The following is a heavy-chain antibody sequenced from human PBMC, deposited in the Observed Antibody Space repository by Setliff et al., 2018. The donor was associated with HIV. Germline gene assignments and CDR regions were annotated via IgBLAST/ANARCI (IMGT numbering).Heavy chain of an antibody. D-gene: IGHD6-19*01. CDR2: IYNRGRT. J-gene: IGHJ4*02. Sequence: TSETLSLTCTVSGGSLSSHYWSWIRQSPVKGLEWIGTIYNRGRTTYSPSLKSRVTISADTSKNQLSLKLSSVTAADTAVYYCARRSGWSLDYWGQGTLVTVSS. CDR3: ARRSGWSLDY. CDR1: GGSLSSHY. V-gene: IGHV4-59*11.